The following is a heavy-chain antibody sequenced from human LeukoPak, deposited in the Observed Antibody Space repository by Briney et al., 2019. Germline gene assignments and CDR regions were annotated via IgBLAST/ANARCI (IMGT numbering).Heavy chain of an antibody. D-gene: IGHD3-9*01. V-gene: IGHV3-21*01. CDR3: ARDDWTYFLDY. CDR2: ISGSRGYI. Sequence: AGGSLRLSCAASGSRFSGYSMNWVRQAPGKGLEWVSSISGSRGYIYYADSVKGRFTISRDNTKNSLYLQMNSLRAEDTAVYYCARDDWTYFLDYWGQGTRVTVSS. J-gene: IGHJ4*02. CDR1: GSRFSGYS.